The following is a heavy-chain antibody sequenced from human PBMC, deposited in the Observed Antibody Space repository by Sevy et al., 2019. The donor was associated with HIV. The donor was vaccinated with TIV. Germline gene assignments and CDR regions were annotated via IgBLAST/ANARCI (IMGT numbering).Heavy chain of an antibody. CDR2: ISYDGSNK. CDR3: ARDLNSGYANYYYYGMDV. V-gene: IGHV3-30*04. D-gene: IGHD5-12*01. Sequence: GGSLRLSCAASGFTFINHAMHWVRQAPGRGLEWVTVISYDGSNKYYADSVKGRFTISRDTSKSTVYLQMDSLRAEDTAVYYCARDLNSGYANYYYYGMDVWGQGTTVTVSS. CDR1: GFTFINHA. J-gene: IGHJ6*02.